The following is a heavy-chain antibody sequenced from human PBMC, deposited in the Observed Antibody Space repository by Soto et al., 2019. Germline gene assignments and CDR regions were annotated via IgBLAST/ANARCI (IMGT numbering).Heavy chain of an antibody. CDR3: ARAEVEMPTP. Sequence: EVQLVESGGGLVQPGGSLRLSCVASGFTVTSNYMIWVRQAPGKGLEWISVIYTGGGTKYADSVKGRFTISRDTSRNTVYLHMDSLRVEDTAVYYCARAEVEMPTPRGQGTLVTVSS. CDR2: IYTGGGT. J-gene: IGHJ4*02. V-gene: IGHV3-66*01. D-gene: IGHD2-15*01. CDR1: GFTVTSNY.